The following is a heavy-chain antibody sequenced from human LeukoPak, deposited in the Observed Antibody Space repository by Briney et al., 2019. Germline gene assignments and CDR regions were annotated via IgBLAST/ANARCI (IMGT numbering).Heavy chain of an antibody. D-gene: IGHD2-15*01. CDR3: AKAMEYCSGGTCYSFPD. CDR2: IRYDGSNK. J-gene: IGHJ4*02. V-gene: IGHV3-30*02. CDR1: GFTFSSYG. Sequence: GGSLRLSCAASGFTFSSYGMHWVRQAPGKGLEWVAFIRYDGSNKWYADSVKGRFAISRDNSKNTLYLQMNSLKIEDTAVYYCAKAMEYCSGGTCYSFPDWGQGTLVTVS.